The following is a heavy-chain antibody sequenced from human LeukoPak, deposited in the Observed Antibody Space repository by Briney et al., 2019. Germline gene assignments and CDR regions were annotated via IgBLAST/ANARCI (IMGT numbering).Heavy chain of an antibody. CDR2: IYTSGST. V-gene: IGHV4-4*07. CDR1: GGSIRSYY. J-gene: IGHJ6*02. CDR3: ARNPYPEGSGWVRNYYYGMDV. Sequence: SETLSLTCTVSGGSIRSYYWSWIRQPAGKGLEWIGRIYTSGSTNYNPSLKSRVTMSVDTSKNQFSLKLSSVTAADTAVYYCARNPYPEGSGWVRNYYYGMDVWGQGTTVTVSS. D-gene: IGHD6-19*01.